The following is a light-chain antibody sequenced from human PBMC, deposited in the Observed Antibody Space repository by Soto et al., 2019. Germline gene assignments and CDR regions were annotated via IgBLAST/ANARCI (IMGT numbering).Light chain of an antibody. V-gene: IGKV3-20*01. CDR2: GAS. CDR1: QSLNSGY. CDR3: QQYGSAPYT. J-gene: IGKJ2*01. Sequence: IVLTQSPGTLSLSPGEGASVSCRASQSLNSGYLAWYQQRPGQAPRLLIYGASSRATGIPDRFSGSRSATNFTLTISRLEPEDFAVYFCQQYGSAPYTFGQGTKLETK.